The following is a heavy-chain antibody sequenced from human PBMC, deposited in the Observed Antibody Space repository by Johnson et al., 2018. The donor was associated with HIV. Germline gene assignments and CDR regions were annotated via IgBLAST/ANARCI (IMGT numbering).Heavy chain of an antibody. CDR1: GFTFSSYG. V-gene: IGHV3-30*18. Sequence: QVQLVESGGRVVQPGRSLRLSCTASGFTFSSYGMHWVRQAPGKGLEWVAVISHDGNDKHYADSVKGRFTISRDNSKNTKSLQLHSLRAEDTAVYYWSKVVSTVIIPDAFDIWGQGTKVTVSS. CDR3: SKVVSTVIIPDAFDI. CDR2: ISHDGNDK. J-gene: IGHJ3*02. D-gene: IGHD2/OR15-2a*01.